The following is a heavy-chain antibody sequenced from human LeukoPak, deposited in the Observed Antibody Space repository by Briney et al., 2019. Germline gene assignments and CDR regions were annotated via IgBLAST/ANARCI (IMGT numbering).Heavy chain of an antibody. CDR3: ASSVYYYDSSGYYN. Sequence: SETLSLTCTVSGGSISSYYWSWLRQPPGKGLEWIGYIYYSGSTNYNPSLKSRVTMSVDTSKNQFSLKLSSVTAADTAVYYCASSVYYYDSSGYYNWGQGTLVTVSS. CDR1: GGSISSYY. D-gene: IGHD3-22*01. CDR2: IYYSGST. J-gene: IGHJ4*02. V-gene: IGHV4-59*01.